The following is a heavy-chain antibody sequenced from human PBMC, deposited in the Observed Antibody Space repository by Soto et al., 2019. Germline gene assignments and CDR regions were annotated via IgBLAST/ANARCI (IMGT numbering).Heavy chain of an antibody. CDR3: ARDAAVVYFDY. CDR2: ISAYNGNT. CDR1: VYTFTSYG. V-gene: IGHV1-18*01. D-gene: IGHD6-19*01. J-gene: IGHJ4*02. Sequence: EASVKVSCTESVYTFTSYGISWVRQAPGQGLEWMGWISAYNGNTNYAQKLQGRVTMTTDTSTSTAYMELRSLRSDDTAVYYFARDAAVVYFDYWGQGTLVTVSS.